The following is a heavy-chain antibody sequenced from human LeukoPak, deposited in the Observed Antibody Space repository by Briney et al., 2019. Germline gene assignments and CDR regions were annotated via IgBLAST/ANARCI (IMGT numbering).Heavy chain of an antibody. V-gene: IGHV3-23*01. CDR1: GFTFSSYA. CDR3: AKVDYDILTGTD. CDR2: ISSSGGST. J-gene: IGHJ4*02. D-gene: IGHD3-9*01. Sequence: GGSLRLSCAASGFTFSSYAMSWVRQAPGKGLEWVSAISSSGGSTYYADSVKGRFTISRDNSKNTLYLQMNSLRAEDTAVYYCAKVDYDILTGTDWGQGTLVTVSS.